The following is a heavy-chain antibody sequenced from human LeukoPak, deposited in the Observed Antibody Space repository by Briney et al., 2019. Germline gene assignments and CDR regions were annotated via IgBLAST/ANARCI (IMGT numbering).Heavy chain of an antibody. D-gene: IGHD3-22*01. CDR2: MCSSGSTT. J-gene: IGHJ3*02. V-gene: IGHV3-48*03. CDR1: GFRISNYE. Sequence: GGSLRLSCAAAGFRISNYEMSWVREAPGKGRGWVSYMCSSGSTTYYTDSVKGRFTTSRDHDKNSLYLQMTSLRAEDTAVYYCARGNYYENSGYWVLSAFDIWGQGTMVTVSS. CDR3: ARGNYYENSGYWVLSAFDI.